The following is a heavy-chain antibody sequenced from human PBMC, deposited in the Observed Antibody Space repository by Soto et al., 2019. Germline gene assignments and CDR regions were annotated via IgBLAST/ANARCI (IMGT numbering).Heavy chain of an antibody. J-gene: IGHJ5*02. CDR3: AREVLVAATGWFDP. V-gene: IGHV1-69*05. Sequence: QVQLVQSGAEVKKPGSSVKVSCKASGGTFSSYAISWVRQAPGQGLEWMGGIIPIFGTANYAQKFQGRVTIASDEATSTVDMELISLRSEDTSVHYWAREVLVAATGWFDPWGPGTLVTVSS. CDR1: GGTFSSYA. CDR2: IIPIFGTA. D-gene: IGHD2-15*01.